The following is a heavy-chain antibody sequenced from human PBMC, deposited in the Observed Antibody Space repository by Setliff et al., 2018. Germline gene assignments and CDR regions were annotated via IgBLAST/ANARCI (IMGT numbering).Heavy chain of an antibody. J-gene: IGHJ3*02. V-gene: IGHV5-51*01. CDR1: GYSFTSYW. CDR3: ARISRIVNQRHAFDI. CDR2: IYPGDSDT. Sequence: PGESLKISCKGSGYSFTSYWIGWVRQMPGKGLEWMGIIYPGDSDTRYSPSFQGQVTISADKSISTAYLQWSSLKASDTAMYYCARISRIVNQRHAFDIWGQGTMVTVSS. D-gene: IGHD3-22*01.